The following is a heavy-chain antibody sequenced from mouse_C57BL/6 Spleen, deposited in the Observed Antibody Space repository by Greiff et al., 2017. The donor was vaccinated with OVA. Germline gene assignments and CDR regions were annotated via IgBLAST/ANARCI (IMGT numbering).Heavy chain of an antibody. CDR3: ARDDTYAMDY. CDR1: GFTFSDYG. CDR2: ISSGSSTI. J-gene: IGHJ4*01. D-gene: IGHD2-3*01. Sequence: EVKLVESGGGLVKPGGSLKLSCAASGFTFSDYGMHWVRQAPEKGLEWVAYISSGSSTIYYADTVKGRFTISRDNAKNTLFLQMTSLRSEDTAMYYCARDDTYAMDYWGQGTSVTVSS. V-gene: IGHV5-17*01.